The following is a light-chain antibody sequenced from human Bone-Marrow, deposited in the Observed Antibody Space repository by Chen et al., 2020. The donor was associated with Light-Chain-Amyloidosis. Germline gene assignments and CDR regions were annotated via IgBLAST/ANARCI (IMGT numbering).Light chain of an antibody. CDR2: GVS. Sequence: EIVLTQSPATLSLSPGERATLSCRASQTISSDHLAWYQQKPGRAPRLLMYGVSSRATGIPDRFSGGGSGTDFTLTISSLEPEDFAVYYCQQYGVSPRTFGQGTKVDMK. CDR3: QQYGVSPRT. V-gene: IGKV3-20*01. CDR1: QTISSDH. J-gene: IGKJ1*01.